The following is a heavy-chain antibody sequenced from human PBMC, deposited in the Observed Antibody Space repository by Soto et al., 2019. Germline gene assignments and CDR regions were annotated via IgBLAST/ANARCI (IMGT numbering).Heavy chain of an antibody. V-gene: IGHV3-66*01. Sequence: GGSLRLSCAASGFTVSSNYMSWVRQAPGKGLEWVSVIYSGGSTYYADSVKGRFTISRDNSKNTLYLQIHTLRAEDTAVYYCAKVSSSWYAGFFDLWGQGTLVTVS. J-gene: IGHJ4*02. CDR2: IYSGGST. CDR3: AKVSSSWYAGFFDL. CDR1: GFTVSSNY. D-gene: IGHD6-13*01.